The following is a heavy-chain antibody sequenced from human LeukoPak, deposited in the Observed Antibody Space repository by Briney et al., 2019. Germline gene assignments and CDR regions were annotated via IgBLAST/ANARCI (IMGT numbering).Heavy chain of an antibody. CDR3: MGADYGGH. Sequence: SETLSLTCTVSGGSISSSSYYWGWIRQPPGKGLEWIGEIWHSGTTNYNPSLKSRVTISVDKSKNQFSLKLTSVTAADTAVYYCMGADYGGHWGQGTLVTVSS. V-gene: IGHV4-39*07. D-gene: IGHD4-17*01. CDR2: IWHSGTT. CDR1: GGSISSSSYY. J-gene: IGHJ4*02.